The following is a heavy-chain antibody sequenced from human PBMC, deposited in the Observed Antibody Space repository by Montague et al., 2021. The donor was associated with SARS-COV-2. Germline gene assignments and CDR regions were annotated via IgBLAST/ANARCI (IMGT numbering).Heavy chain of an antibody. CDR1: GGSISNYY. J-gene: IGHJ6*02. CDR2: MYYSGST. V-gene: IGHV4-59*01. D-gene: IGHD3-3*01. Sequence: SETLSLTCTVSGGSISNYYWSWIRQSPGKGLEWIAYMYYSGSTKYNPSLKSRATISVDTSKNQFSLTLSSMTAADTAVYYCARARGGTIFGVIVDCYGMDVWGQGTTVTVS. CDR3: ARARGGTIFGVIVDCYGMDV.